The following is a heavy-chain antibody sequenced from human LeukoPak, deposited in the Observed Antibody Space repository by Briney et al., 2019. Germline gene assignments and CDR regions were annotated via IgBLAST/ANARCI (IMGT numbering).Heavy chain of an antibody. CDR1: GFTFSSYS. V-gene: IGHV3-21*04. D-gene: IGHD2-2*01. J-gene: IGHJ6*03. Sequence: PGGSLRLSCAASGFTFSSYSMNWVRQAPGKGLEWVSSISSSSSYIYYADSVKGRFTISRDNSKNTLYLQMNSLRAEDTAVYYCASMDVVHYYYMDVWGKGTTVTVSS. CDR2: ISSSSSYI. CDR3: ASMDVVHYYYMDV.